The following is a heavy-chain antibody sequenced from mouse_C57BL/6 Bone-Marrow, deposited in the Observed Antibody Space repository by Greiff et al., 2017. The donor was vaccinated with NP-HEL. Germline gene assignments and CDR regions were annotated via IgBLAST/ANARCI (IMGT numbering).Heavy chain of an antibody. CDR1: GYTFTSYG. Sequence: VKLQESGAELARPGASVKLSCKASGYTFTSYGISWVKQRTGQGLEWIGEIYPRSGNTYYNEKFKGKATLTADKSSGTAYMELRSLTSEDSAVYFCDYYGSSYNFDYWGQGTTLTVSS. J-gene: IGHJ2*01. D-gene: IGHD1-1*01. CDR2: IYPRSGNT. V-gene: IGHV1-81*01. CDR3: DYYGSSYNFDY.